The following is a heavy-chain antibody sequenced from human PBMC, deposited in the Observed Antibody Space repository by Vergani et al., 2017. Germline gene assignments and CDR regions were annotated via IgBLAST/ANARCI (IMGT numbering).Heavy chain of an antibody. CDR2: IYHSGST. CDR1: GYSISSGYY. J-gene: IGHJ6*03. V-gene: IGHV4-38-2*01. CDR3: ARAYCGGDCYPYYYYYYMDV. D-gene: IGHD2-21*01. Sequence: QVQLQESGPGLVKPSETLSLTCAVSGYSISSGYYWGWIRQPPGKGLEWIGSIYHSGSTYYNPSLKSRVTISVDTSKNQFSLKLSSVTAADTAVYYCARAYCGGDCYPYYYYYYMDVWGKGTTVTVSS.